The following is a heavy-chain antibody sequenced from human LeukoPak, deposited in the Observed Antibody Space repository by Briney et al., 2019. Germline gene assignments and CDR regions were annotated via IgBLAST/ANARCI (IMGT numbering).Heavy chain of an antibody. Sequence: GGSLRLSCAASGFTFSSYAMNWVRQAPGKGLEWVSAISGSGGSTYYADSVKGRFTISRDNSKSTLYLQVNSLRAEDTAVYYCAKDLNVDIVATLPASYFDYWGQGTLVTVSS. CDR3: AKDLNVDIVATLPASYFDY. V-gene: IGHV3-23*01. J-gene: IGHJ4*02. CDR1: GFTFSSYA. CDR2: ISGSGGST. D-gene: IGHD5-12*01.